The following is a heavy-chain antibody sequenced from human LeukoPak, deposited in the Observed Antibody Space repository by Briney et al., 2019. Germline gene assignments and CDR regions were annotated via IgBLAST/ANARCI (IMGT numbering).Heavy chain of an antibody. Sequence: PGGSLMHSCAASGFTFSSYGMSWVRQAPGKGLEWVSSLSVSGGSTYNADSVKGRFTVSRDNSKNTLYLQMNSLRAEDTAVYYCAKGRVSGNGWTFNDYWGRGTRDTVSS. CDR1: GFTFSSYG. J-gene: IGHJ4*02. CDR3: AKGRVSGNGWTFNDY. V-gene: IGHV3-23*01. CDR2: LSVSGGST. D-gene: IGHD6-19*01.